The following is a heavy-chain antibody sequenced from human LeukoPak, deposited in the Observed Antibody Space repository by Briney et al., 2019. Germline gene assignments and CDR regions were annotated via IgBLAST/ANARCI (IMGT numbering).Heavy chain of an antibody. Sequence: ASVKVSCKASGYDFTKYAVQWVRQAPGQRLEWMGWINPNSGGTNYAQKFQGRVTMTRDTSISTAYMELSRLRSDDTAVYYCARDYGDNSSVYYYFAYGGRGPLAPVS. J-gene: IGHJ4*02. CDR2: INPNSGGT. V-gene: IGHV1-2*02. D-gene: IGHD3-22*01. CDR3: ARDYGDNSSVYYYFAY. CDR1: GYDFTKYA.